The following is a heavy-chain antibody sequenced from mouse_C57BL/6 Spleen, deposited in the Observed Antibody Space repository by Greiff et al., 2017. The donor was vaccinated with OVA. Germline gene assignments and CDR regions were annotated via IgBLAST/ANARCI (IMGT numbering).Heavy chain of an antibody. CDR3: ARDGGYAYAMDY. Sequence: DVKLVESGGGLVKPGGSLKLSCAASGFTFSSYAMSWVRQTPEKRLEWVATISDGGSYTYYPDNVKGRFTISRDNAKNNLYLQMSHLKSEDTAMYYCARDGGYAYAMDYWGQGTSVTVSS. J-gene: IGHJ4*01. D-gene: IGHD2-2*01. CDR1: GFTFSSYA. V-gene: IGHV5-4*01. CDR2: ISDGGSYT.